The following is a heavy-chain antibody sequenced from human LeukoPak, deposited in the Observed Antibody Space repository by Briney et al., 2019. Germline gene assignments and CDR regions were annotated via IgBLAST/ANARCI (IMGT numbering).Heavy chain of an antibody. CDR3: ARHHYYYGMDV. Sequence: SETLSLTCTVSGGSISSYYWSWIRQPPGKGLEWIGYIYYSGSTNYNPSLKSRVTISVDTSKNQFSLKLSSVTAADTAVYYCARHHYYYGMDVWGQGTTVTVSS. CDR2: IYYSGST. CDR1: GGSISSYY. J-gene: IGHJ6*02. V-gene: IGHV4-59*01.